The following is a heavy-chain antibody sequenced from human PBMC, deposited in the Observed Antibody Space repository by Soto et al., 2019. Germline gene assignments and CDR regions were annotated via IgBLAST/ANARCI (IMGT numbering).Heavy chain of an antibody. CDR3: ARAPLNEWLGPGYFDY. D-gene: IGHD6-19*01. J-gene: IGHJ4*02. Sequence: QVQLVQSGAEVKKPGASVKVSCKASGYTFTSYGISWVRQAPGQGLEWMGWISAYNGNTNYAQKRQGRVTMTTDTSTSTAYMELRSLRSDDTAVYYCARAPLNEWLGPGYFDYWGQGSLVTVSS. CDR2: ISAYNGNT. V-gene: IGHV1-18*01. CDR1: GYTFTSYG.